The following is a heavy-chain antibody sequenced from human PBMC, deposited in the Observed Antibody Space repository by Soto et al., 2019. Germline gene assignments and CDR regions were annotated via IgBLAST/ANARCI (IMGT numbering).Heavy chain of an antibody. Sequence: ASVKVSCKASGYTFTGYHVHWVRQAPGQGLEWMGWINPNGGGTIYAQRFQGRVTMTRDTSLSTAYMELSRLTSDDTAVYYCAKYPFPAEANWNDGHNYFDPWGQGTQVTVSS. CDR2: INPNGGGT. CDR1: GYTFTGYH. D-gene: IGHD1-1*01. CDR3: AKYPFPAEANWNDGHNYFDP. V-gene: IGHV1-2*02. J-gene: IGHJ5*02.